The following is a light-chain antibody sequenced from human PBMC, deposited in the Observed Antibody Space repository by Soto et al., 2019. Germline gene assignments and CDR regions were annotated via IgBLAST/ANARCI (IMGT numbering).Light chain of an antibody. CDR2: GAS. Sequence: DIQMTQSPSSLSASVLDRFTISCLASQAIRNFLAWYQQKPGKLPNLLIYGASTLQSGVPPRFSGSGSGTDLTLTTSSLQPADVATYHCQTYHSAPLTFGGGTKVDIK. V-gene: IGKV1-27*01. CDR1: QAIRNF. CDR3: QTYHSAPLT. J-gene: IGKJ4*01.